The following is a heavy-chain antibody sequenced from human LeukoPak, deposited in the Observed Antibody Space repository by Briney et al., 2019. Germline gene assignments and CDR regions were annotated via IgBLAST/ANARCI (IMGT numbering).Heavy chain of an antibody. CDR1: GFTFTSSA. CDR2: IVVGSGNT. J-gene: IGHJ6*02. CDR3: AAEAMDEYYYYGMDV. Sequence: ASVKVSCKASGFTFTSSAMQWVRQARGQRLEWIGWIVVGSGNTNYAQKFQERVTITRDMSTSTAYMELSSLRSEDTAVYYCAAEAMDEYYYYGMDVWGQGTTVTVSS. D-gene: IGHD5-18*01. V-gene: IGHV1-58*02.